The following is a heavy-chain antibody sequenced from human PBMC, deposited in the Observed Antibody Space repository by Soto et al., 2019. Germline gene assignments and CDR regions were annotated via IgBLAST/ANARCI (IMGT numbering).Heavy chain of an antibody. Sequence: EVQLVESGGGLVQPGGSLRLSCAASGFSVDSYWMHWVRQAPGQGPVWVSRIDYDGTTTNYSDSVKGRFTISRDNAKNTMYLQMNSLRPEDTAVYYCARGPRASSGGTGAYWGQGTLVTVSS. CDR3: ARGPRASSGGTGAY. CDR2: IDYDGTTT. J-gene: IGHJ1*01. D-gene: IGHD2-2*01. V-gene: IGHV3-74*01. CDR1: GFSVDSYW.